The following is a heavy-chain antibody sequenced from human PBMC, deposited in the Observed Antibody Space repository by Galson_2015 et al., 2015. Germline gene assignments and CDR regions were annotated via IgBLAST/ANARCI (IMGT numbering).Heavy chain of an antibody. D-gene: IGHD1-26*01. V-gene: IGHV1-69*13. J-gene: IGHJ3*02. Sequence: SVKVSCKASGGTFSSYAISWVRQAPGQGLEWMGGIIPIFGTANYAQKFQGRVTITADESTSTAYMELSSLRSEDTAVYYCASPTPNTGIVGAGYAFDIWGQGTMVTVSS. CDR1: GGTFSSYA. CDR2: IIPIFGTA. CDR3: ASPTPNTGIVGAGYAFDI.